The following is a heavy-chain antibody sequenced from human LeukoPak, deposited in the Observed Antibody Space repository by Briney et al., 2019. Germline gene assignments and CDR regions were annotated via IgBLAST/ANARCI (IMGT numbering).Heavy chain of an antibody. Sequence: GGSLRLSCAASGFTVSSNYMSWVRQAPGKGLEWVSVIYSGGSTYYADSVKGRFTISRDNAKNSLYLQMNSLRAEDTAVYYCARDLGVVRATVSLDCWGQGTLVTVSS. D-gene: IGHD3-16*01. V-gene: IGHV3-53*01. CDR1: GFTVSSNY. J-gene: IGHJ4*02. CDR3: ARDLGVVRATVSLDC. CDR2: IYSGGST.